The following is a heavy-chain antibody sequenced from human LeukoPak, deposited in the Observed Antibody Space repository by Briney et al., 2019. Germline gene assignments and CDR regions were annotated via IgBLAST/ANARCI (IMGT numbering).Heavy chain of an antibody. CDR1: GFTFSSYW. CDR2: IKQDGSEK. D-gene: IGHD3-9*01. J-gene: IGHJ4*02. Sequence: PGGSLRLSCAASGFTFSSYWMSWVRQAPGKGLEWVANIKQDGSEKYYVDSVKGRFTISRDNAKNSLYLQMNSLRAEDTAVYYCARDQYYDILTGPGYFDYWGQGTLVTVSS. V-gene: IGHV3-7*01. CDR3: ARDQYYDILTGPGYFDY.